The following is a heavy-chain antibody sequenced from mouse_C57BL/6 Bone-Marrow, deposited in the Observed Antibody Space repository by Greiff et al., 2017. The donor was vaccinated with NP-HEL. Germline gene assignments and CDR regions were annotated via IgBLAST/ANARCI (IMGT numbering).Heavy chain of an antibody. D-gene: IGHD3-2*02. V-gene: IGHV1-4*01. CDR1: GYTFTSYT. CDR3: AYSSGQKWFAY. CDR2: INPSSGYT. Sequence: VQLQQSGAELARPGASVKMSCKASGYTFTSYTMHWVKQRPGQGLEWIGYINPSSGYTKYNQKFKSKATLTVDKPSSTAYMQLSSLTSEDSAVYYCAYSSGQKWFAYWGQGTLVTVSA. J-gene: IGHJ3*01.